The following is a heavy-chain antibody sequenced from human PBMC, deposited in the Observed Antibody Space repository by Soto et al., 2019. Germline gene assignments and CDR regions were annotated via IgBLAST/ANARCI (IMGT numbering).Heavy chain of an antibody. V-gene: IGHV6-1*01. Sequence: SQTLSLTCAISGDSVSSNSAAWNWIRQSPSRGLEWLGRTYYRSKWYNDYAESVKSRISINPDTSKNQFSLQLNSVTPEDTAVYYCARGNYDSSGYILNWFDPWGQETLVTVS. CDR2: TYYRSKWYN. J-gene: IGHJ5*02. CDR3: ARGNYDSSGYILNWFDP. D-gene: IGHD3-22*01. CDR1: GDSVSSNSAA.